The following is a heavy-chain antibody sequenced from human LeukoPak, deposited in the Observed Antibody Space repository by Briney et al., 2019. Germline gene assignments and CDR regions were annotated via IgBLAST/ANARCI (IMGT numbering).Heavy chain of an antibody. CDR2: IYHSGST. D-gene: IGHD3-3*01. J-gene: IGHJ5*02. Sequence: PSETLSLTCTVSGYSISSGYYWGWIRPPPGKGLEWIGSIYHSGSTYYNLSLKSRVTISVDTSKNQFSLKLSSVTAADTAVYYCARAPGDFERWFDPWGQGTLVTVSS. CDR3: ARAPGDFERWFDP. CDR1: GYSISSGYY. V-gene: IGHV4-38-2*02.